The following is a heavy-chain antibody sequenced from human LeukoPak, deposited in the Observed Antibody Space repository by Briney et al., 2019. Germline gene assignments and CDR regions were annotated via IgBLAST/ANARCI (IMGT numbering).Heavy chain of an antibody. D-gene: IGHD2-21*02. J-gene: IGHJ4*02. CDR3: ARDSYCGGDCYRYGGGFDY. CDR2: ISAYNGNT. Sequence: ASVKVSCTASGYTFTSYGISWVRQAPGQGLEGMGWISAYNGNTNYAQKLQGRVTMTTDTSTSTAYMELRSLRPDDTAVYYCARDSYCGGDCYRYGGGFDYWGQGTLVTVSS. V-gene: IGHV1-18*01. CDR1: GYTFTSYG.